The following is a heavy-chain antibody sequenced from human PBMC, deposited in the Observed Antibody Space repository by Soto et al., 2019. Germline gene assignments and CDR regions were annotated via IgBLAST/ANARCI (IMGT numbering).Heavy chain of an antibody. J-gene: IGHJ4*02. V-gene: IGHV2-5*02. CDR2: IYWDDSK. D-gene: IGHD1-26*01. Sequence: QITLKESGPTLVKPTQTLTLTCTFSGFSLTTDRVGVGWIRQPPGEAREWLAVIYWDDSKTYRPSLESRLTITKDTSKNQVALTMTNMDSLDTATYYCEHAYGGRSLYWGQGTLVTVSS. CDR1: GFSLTTDRVG. CDR3: EHAYGGRSLY.